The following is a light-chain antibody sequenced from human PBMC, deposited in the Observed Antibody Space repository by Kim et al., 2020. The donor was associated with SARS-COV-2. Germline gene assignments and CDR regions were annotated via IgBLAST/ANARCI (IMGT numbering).Light chain of an antibody. V-gene: IGKV1-39*01. CDR1: QSISTY. Sequence: AFVGDRVTITCRASQSISTYLNWYQHKPGNAPQLLIYAASILQSGVPSRFSGSGSGTDFTLTISSLQPEDFATYYCQQSYSTVITFGQGTRLEIK. J-gene: IGKJ5*01. CDR2: AAS. CDR3: QQSYSTVIT.